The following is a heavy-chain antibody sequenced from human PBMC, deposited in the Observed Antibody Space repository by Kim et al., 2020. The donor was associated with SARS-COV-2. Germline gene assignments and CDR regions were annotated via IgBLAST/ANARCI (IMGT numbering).Heavy chain of an antibody. CDR3: AGTTGDYYYYGMDV. CDR1: GDTFSSYS. D-gene: IGHD4-17*01. Sequence: SVKVSCKASGDTFSSYSISWVRQAPGQGLEWMGGIIPIFGTANYAQKFQGRVTITADESTSTAYMELSSLRSEDTAVYYCAGTTGDYYYYGMDVWGQGTTVTVSS. CDR2: IIPIFGTA. J-gene: IGHJ6*02. V-gene: IGHV1-69*13.